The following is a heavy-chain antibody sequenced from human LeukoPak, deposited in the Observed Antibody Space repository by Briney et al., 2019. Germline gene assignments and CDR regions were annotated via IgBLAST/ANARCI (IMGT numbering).Heavy chain of an antibody. D-gene: IGHD3-10*01. J-gene: IGHJ4*02. V-gene: IGHV3-30*02. CDR2: IRYDGVNQ. CDR1: GFTFSSYG. CDR3: ARDGGLYSVVRGADYNHFDQ. Sequence: PGGSLRLSCAGSGFTFSSYGIHWVRQGPGKGLEWVPFIRYDGVNQYYAESVKGRFTISRDNSKSTMYLQMNSLRPDDTAVYYCARDGGLYSVVRGADYNHFDQWGQGTLVTVSS.